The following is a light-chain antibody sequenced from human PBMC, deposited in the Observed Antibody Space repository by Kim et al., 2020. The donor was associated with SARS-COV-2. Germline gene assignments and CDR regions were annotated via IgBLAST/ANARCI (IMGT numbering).Light chain of an antibody. CDR2: GAS. CDR3: QQYDSAPRT. V-gene: IGKV1-27*01. J-gene: IGKJ1*01. Sequence: ASVGDKGNISCRGSQGISKYLAWYQQKPGKVPNLLIYGASTLQSGVPSRFSGSRSGTDFTLTISSLQPEDVATYYCQQYDSAPRTFGQGTKVEIK. CDR1: QGISKY.